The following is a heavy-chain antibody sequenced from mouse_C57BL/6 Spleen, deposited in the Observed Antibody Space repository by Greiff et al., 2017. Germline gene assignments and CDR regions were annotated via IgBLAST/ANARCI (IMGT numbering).Heavy chain of an antibody. J-gene: IGHJ3*01. V-gene: IGHV1-42*01. CDR3: ARPAQATAWFAY. Sequence: VQLKESGPELVQPGASVKISCKASGYSFTGYYMNWVKQSPEESLEWIGEINPSTGGTTYNQKFKAKATLTVDKSSSTAYMQIKSLTSEDSAVYYCARPAQATAWFAYWGQGTLVTVSA. CDR1: GYSFTGYY. D-gene: IGHD3-2*02. CDR2: INPSTGGT.